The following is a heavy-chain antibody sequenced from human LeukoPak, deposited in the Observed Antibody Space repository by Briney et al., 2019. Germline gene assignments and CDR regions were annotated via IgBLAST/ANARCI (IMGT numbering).Heavy chain of an antibody. D-gene: IGHD6-13*01. V-gene: IGHV3-23*01. CDR3: AKDKGYIGEDAFDI. Sequence: PGGALRLSCAASGFTFSSYAMSWVRQAPGEGLEWVSAISGSSISTYYADSVKGRFTISRDNARNSLYLQMNILRAEDTALYYCAKDKGYIGEDAFDIWGQGTMVTVSS. J-gene: IGHJ3*02. CDR2: ISGSSIST. CDR1: GFTFSSYA.